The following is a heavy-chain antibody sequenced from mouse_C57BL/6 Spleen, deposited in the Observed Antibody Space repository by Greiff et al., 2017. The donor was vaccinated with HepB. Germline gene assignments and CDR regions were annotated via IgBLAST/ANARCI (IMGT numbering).Heavy chain of an antibody. Sequence: EVQGVESGGGLVKPGGSLKLSCAASGFTFSSYAMSWVRQTPEKRLEWVATISDGGSYTYYPDNVKGRFTISRDNAKNNLYLQMSHLKSEDTAMYYGARVAGSSPDWYFDVWGTGTTVTVSS. D-gene: IGHD1-1*01. V-gene: IGHV5-4*01. CDR3: ARVAGSSPDWYFDV. CDR2: ISDGGSYT. J-gene: IGHJ1*03. CDR1: GFTFSSYA.